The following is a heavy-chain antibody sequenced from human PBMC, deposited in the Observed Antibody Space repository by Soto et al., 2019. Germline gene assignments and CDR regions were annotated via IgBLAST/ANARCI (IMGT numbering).Heavy chain of an antibody. V-gene: IGHV4-34*01. CDR2: INHSGST. Sequence: PSETLSVTWAVYGGSFSGYYWSWICQPPGKGLEWIGEINHSGSTNYSPSLKSRVTISVDTSKNQFSLKLSSVTAADTAVYYCAIEKVGATSVHVFDIWGQGTMVT. D-gene: IGHD1-26*01. CDR3: AIEKVGATSVHVFDI. J-gene: IGHJ3*02. CDR1: GGSFSGYY.